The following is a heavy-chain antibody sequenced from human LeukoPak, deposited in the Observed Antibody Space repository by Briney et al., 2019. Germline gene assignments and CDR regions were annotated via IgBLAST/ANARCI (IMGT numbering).Heavy chain of an antibody. D-gene: IGHD3-3*01. CDR3: ARVELRFLEWLFGY. CDR1: GYTFTGYY. Sequence: ASVKVSCKASGYTFTGYYMHWVRQAPGQGLEWMGRINPNSGGTNYAQKFQGRVTTTRDTSISTAYMELSRLRSDDTAVYYCARVELRFLEWLFGYWGQGTLVTVSS. CDR2: INPNSGGT. V-gene: IGHV1-2*06. J-gene: IGHJ4*02.